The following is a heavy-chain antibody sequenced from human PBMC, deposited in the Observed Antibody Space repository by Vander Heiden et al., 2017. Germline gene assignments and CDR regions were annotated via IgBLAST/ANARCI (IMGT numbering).Heavy chain of an antibody. V-gene: IGHV3-7*01. CDR3: ARVGEITSCGVGHPNDY. D-gene: IGHD3-3*01. Sequence: EVQLVESGGGLVQPGESLSLSCAASGFPFSSYWMSWVRQAPGKGLEWVANIKQDGSEKYYVDSVKGRVTISRDNAKNSLYLQMNSLRAEDTAVYYCARVGEITSCGVGHPNDYWGQGTLVTVSS. J-gene: IGHJ4*02. CDR2: IKQDGSEK. CDR1: GFPFSSYW.